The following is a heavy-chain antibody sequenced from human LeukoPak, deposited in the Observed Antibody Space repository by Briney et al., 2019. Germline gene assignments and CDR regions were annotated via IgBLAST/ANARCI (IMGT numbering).Heavy chain of an antibody. Sequence: GGSLRLSCAASGFTFSSYAMSWVRQAPGKGLEWVSAISGSGGSTYYADSVKGRFTISRDNSKNTLYLQMNSLRAEDTAVYYCAKDESPYDSSGYLDYWGQGTLVTVSS. CDR3: AKDESPYDSSGYLDY. D-gene: IGHD3-22*01. V-gene: IGHV3-23*01. CDR1: GFTFSSYA. CDR2: ISGSGGST. J-gene: IGHJ4*02.